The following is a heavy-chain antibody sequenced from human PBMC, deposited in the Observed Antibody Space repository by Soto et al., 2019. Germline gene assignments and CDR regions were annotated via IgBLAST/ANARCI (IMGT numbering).Heavy chain of an antibody. V-gene: IGHV1-18*01. Sequence: QVQLVQSGAEVKKPGASVKVSCKASGYTFTRSGISWVRQAPGQGLEWMGWISTYNGDTNYAQTFQGRVTMPTDTSTSTVHMEVRSLRSDDTAVYYCAREGVAPYYYYGMDVWGQGTPVTVSS. CDR1: GYTFTRSG. CDR3: AREGVAPYYYYGMDV. J-gene: IGHJ6*02. D-gene: IGHD5-12*01. CDR2: ISTYNGDT.